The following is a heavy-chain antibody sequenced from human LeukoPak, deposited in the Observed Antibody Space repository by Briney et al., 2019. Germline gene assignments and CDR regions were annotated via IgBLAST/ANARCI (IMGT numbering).Heavy chain of an antibody. J-gene: IGHJ4*02. D-gene: IGHD3-10*01. Sequence: ASVRVSCKASGYTFTGYYMHWVRQAPGQGLEWMGRINPNSGGTNYAQKFQGRVTMTRDTSISTAYMELSRLRSDDTAVYYCARVGPSYYGSGSYYNAFDYWGQGTLVTVSS. V-gene: IGHV1-2*06. CDR1: GYTFTGYY. CDR2: INPNSGGT. CDR3: ARVGPSYYGSGSYYNAFDY.